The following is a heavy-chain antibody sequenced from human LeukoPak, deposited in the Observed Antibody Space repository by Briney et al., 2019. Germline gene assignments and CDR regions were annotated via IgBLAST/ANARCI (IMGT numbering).Heavy chain of an antibody. CDR1: GYSISSGHY. CDR3: ARGWRTVTAP. J-gene: IGHJ5*02. V-gene: IGHV4-38-2*02. CDR2: NNHSRST. Sequence: SETLSLTCTVSGYSISSGHYLGWTRQPPGKGLEWIGTNNHSRSTYYNPSLKSRVTISVDTSKNPCSLKLSSVTAADTAVYYCARGWRTVTAPWGQGTLVTVSS. D-gene: IGHD4-11*01.